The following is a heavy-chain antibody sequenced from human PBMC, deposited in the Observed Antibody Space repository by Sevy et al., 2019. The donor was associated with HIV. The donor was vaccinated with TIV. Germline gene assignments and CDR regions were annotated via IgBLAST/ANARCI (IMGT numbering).Heavy chain of an antibody. J-gene: IGHJ4*02. CDR3: ARWRGTRVTMMVVVTTGYFDY. D-gene: IGHD3-22*01. CDR1: GGSFNNYD. Sequence: SETLSLTCGIYGGSFNNYDWSWIRQPPGKGLEWIGEVTHSGSTNYNPSLKSRLTMSLDTSKNQFSLKLTSVTAADTAVYYCARWRGTRVTMMVVVTTGYFDYLGQGTVVTVSS. CDR2: VTHSGST. V-gene: IGHV4-34*01.